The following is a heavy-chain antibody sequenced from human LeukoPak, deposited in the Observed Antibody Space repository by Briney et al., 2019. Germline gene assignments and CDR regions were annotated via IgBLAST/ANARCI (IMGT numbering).Heavy chain of an antibody. D-gene: IGHD2-2*01. Sequence: PGGSLRLSCAASGSIFSGHLLHWVRQAPGKGLEWVAVIAYEGSEKYNADSVKGRFAISRDNSDHTVYLQMNSLRPEDTAVYYCAREGDRHCTLDSCGRGTLVTVSS. CDR2: IAYEGSEK. CDR1: GSIFSGHL. CDR3: AREGDRHCTLDS. J-gene: IGHJ4*02. V-gene: IGHV3-30*01.